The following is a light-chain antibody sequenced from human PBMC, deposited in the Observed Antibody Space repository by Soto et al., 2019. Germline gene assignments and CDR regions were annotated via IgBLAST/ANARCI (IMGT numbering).Light chain of an antibody. CDR2: GAS. V-gene: IGKV1-5*01. CDR1: HSISSW. J-gene: IGKJ4*01. Sequence: DIQMTQSPSTLSASVGDRVTITCRASHSISSWLAWYQQKPGKAPKLLIFGASSLQTGVPSRFSGSGSGTEFTLTISSLQPDDFAIYYCQQYSIYPLTFGGGTKVEIK. CDR3: QQYSIYPLT.